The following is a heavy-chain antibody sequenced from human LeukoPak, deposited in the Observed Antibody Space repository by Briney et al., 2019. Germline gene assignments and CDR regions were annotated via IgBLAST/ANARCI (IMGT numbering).Heavy chain of an antibody. V-gene: IGHV3-74*01. J-gene: IGHJ4*02. D-gene: IGHD5-18*01. CDR3: ARGVDNSYGYVF. CDR2: INGAGSST. Sequence: PGGSLRLSCAASGFTFSSYWMSWVRQAPGEGLVWVSRINGAGSSTNYADSVKGRFTISRDNAKNTLYLQMNSLRAEDTAVYYCARGVDNSYGYVFWGQGTLVTVSS. CDR1: GFTFSSYW.